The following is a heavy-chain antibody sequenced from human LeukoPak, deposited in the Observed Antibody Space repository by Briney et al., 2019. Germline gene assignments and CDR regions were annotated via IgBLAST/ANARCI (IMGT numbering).Heavy chain of an antibody. J-gene: IGHJ5*02. D-gene: IGHD5-12*01. V-gene: IGHV1-18*01. CDR2: ISVYNGNT. CDR1: GYTFSNYG. Sequence: ASVKVSCKASGYTFSNYGISWVRQAPGQGLEWMGWISVYNGNTNYAQKVQGRVTMTTDTSTNTAYMELSSLRSEDTAVYYCARAGRFDSGHAWFDPWGQGTLVTVSS. CDR3: ARAGRFDSGHAWFDP.